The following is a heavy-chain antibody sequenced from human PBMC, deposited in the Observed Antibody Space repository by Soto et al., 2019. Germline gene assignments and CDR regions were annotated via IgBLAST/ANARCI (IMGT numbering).Heavy chain of an antibody. D-gene: IGHD6-19*01. Sequence: PGGSLRLSCAASGFTFSSYSMNWVRQAPGKGLEWVSSISSSSSYMYYADSVKGRFTISRDNAKNSLYLQMNSLRAEDTAVYYCARPRVKAVAGALFAFDIWGQGTMVTVSS. CDR2: ISSSSSYM. J-gene: IGHJ3*02. V-gene: IGHV3-21*01. CDR3: ARPRVKAVAGALFAFDI. CDR1: GFTFSSYS.